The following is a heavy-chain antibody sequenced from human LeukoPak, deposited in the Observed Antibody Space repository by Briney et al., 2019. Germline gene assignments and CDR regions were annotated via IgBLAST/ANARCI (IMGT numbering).Heavy chain of an antibody. Sequence: SETLSLTCTVSGGSISRYYWSWIRQPPGKGLEWIGYKDYSGSTNYNPSLKSRVTMSVDTSKNQFSLKLSSVTAADTAVYYCARDPNYDILTGQVHWGQGTLVTVSS. J-gene: IGHJ4*02. V-gene: IGHV4-59*12. D-gene: IGHD3-9*01. CDR3: ARDPNYDILTGQVH. CDR2: KDYSGST. CDR1: GGSISRYY.